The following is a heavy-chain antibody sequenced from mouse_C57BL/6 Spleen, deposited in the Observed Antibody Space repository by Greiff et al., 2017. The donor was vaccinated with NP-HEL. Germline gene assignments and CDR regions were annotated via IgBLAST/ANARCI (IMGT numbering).Heavy chain of an antibody. CDR3: SRGPLITTVVAPFDY. V-gene: IGHV1-34*01. CDR2: IYPNNGGN. D-gene: IGHD1-1*01. Sequence: VQLQQSGPELVKPGASVKMSCKASGYTFTDYYMHWVKQSHGKSLEWIGYIYPNNGGNGYNQKFKGKATLTVDKSSSTAYMELRSLTSEDSAFYYYSRGPLITTVVAPFDYWGQGTTLTVSS. CDR1: GYTFTDYY. J-gene: IGHJ2*01.